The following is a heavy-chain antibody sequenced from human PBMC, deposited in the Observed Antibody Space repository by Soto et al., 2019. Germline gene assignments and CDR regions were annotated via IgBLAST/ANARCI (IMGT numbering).Heavy chain of an antibody. D-gene: IGHD2-2*01. CDR2: IWYDGSNK. J-gene: IGHJ4*02. V-gene: IGHV3-33*01. CDR1: GFTFSSYG. Sequence: GGSLSLSCAASGFTFSSYGMHWVRQAPGKGLEWVAVIWYDGSNKYYADSVKGRFTISRDNSKNTLYLQMNSLRAEDTAVYYCARGGDIVVVPAANHFDYWGQGTLVTVSS. CDR3: ARGGDIVVVPAANHFDY.